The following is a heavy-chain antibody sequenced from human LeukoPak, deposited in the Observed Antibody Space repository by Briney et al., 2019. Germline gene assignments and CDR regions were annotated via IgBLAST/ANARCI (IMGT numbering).Heavy chain of an antibody. Sequence: SETLSLTCTVSGGSISTSSYYWGWIRQPPGKGLEWIGNIYYSGSTYYNPSLKSRVTISVDTSKSQFSLKLSSVTAADTAVYYCATERIDYSRSSGWFDPWGQGTLVTVSS. CDR1: GGSISTSSYY. J-gene: IGHJ5*02. CDR3: ATERIDYSRSSGWFDP. V-gene: IGHV4-39*07. D-gene: IGHD6-6*01. CDR2: IYYSGST.